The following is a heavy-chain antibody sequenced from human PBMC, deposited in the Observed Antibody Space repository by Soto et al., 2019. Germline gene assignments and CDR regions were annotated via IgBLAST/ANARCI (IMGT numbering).Heavy chain of an antibody. CDR1: GYTLTELS. Sequence: ASVKVSCKVSGYTLTELSMHWVRQAPGKGLEWMGGFDPEDGETIYAQKFQGRVTMTEDTSTDTAYMELSSLRSEDTAVYYCATNTYYDFWSGYPYWGQGTLVTVSS. J-gene: IGHJ4*02. CDR2: FDPEDGET. D-gene: IGHD3-3*01. CDR3: ATNTYYDFWSGYPY. V-gene: IGHV1-24*01.